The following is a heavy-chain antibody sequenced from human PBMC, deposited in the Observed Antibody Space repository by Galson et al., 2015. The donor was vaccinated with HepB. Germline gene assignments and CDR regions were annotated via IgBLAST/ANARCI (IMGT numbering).Heavy chain of an antibody. CDR3: ARDDITEDYYGLGSYSCVY. J-gene: IGHJ4*02. Sequence: SLRLSCAASGFTFSTFTMHWVRQAPGKGLEWVALTSYDGSKKKYADSVKGRFTISRDNSKNTLYLQMNSLRAEDTAVYYCARDDITEDYYGLGSYSCVYWGQGTLVTVSS. CDR2: TSYDGSKK. CDR1: GFTFSTFT. V-gene: IGHV3-30*04. D-gene: IGHD3-10*01.